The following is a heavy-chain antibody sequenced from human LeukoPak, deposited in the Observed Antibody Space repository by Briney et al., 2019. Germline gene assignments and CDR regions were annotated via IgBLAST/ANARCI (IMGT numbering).Heavy chain of an antibody. J-gene: IGHJ4*02. CDR3: AREAVSGPFEY. Sequence: SQTLSLTCTVSGGSVSRGYYYWSWIRPPAGERLEWIGRIYTDGAIYYNPSLKSRVTISLDTSKNHFSLKLTSVTAADTAVYYCAREAVSGPFEYWGQGTLVTVSS. V-gene: IGHV4-61*02. CDR2: IYTDGAI. D-gene: IGHD6-19*01. CDR1: GGSVSRGYYY.